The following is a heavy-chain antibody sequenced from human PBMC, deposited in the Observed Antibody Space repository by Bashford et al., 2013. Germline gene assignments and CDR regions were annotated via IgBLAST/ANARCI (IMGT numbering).Heavy chain of an antibody. J-gene: IGHJ3*02. CDR2: IDPSDSYA. CDR3: ARAHTRHKFDGDLSINLSFDGFDI. CDR1: GLHLLATIG. D-gene: IGHD3-16*02. V-gene: IGHV5-10-1*01. Sequence: GESLKISCQTSGLHLLATIGSTGCATCPGKAWSGGTIDPSDSYAKYSPSFQGHVTLSSDKSVSAAYLQWTSLRASDTAIYFCARAHTRHKFDGDLSINLSFDGFDIWGQGTLVTVSS.